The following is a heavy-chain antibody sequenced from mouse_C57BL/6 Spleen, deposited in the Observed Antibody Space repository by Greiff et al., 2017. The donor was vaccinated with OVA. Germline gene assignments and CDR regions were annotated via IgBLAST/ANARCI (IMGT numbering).Heavy chain of an antibody. CDR1: GYTFTSYW. J-gene: IGHJ4*01. D-gene: IGHD2-2*01. CDR3: ARSTMVSYYAMDY. V-gene: IGHV1-72*01. CDR2: IDPNSGGT. Sequence: QVQLKQPGAELVKPGASVKLSCKASGYTFTSYWMHWVKQRPGRGLEWIGRIDPNSGGTKYNEKFKSKATLTVDKPSSTAYMQLSSLTSEDSAVYYCARSTMVSYYAMDYWGQGTSVTVSS.